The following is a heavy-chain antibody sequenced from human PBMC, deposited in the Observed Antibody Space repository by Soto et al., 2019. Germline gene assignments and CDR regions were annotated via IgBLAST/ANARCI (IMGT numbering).Heavy chain of an antibody. D-gene: IGHD1-26*01. Sequence: EVQLLESGGGLVQPAGSLRLSCAASGFIFSTYTMSWFRQAPGKGLEWVSSIYGSGKSTFYSASEKGRFTISRDNSGNTVYLQLSSLRAEDTAIYYCAKDFTPDSRWDIDYWGQGSLVTVSS. CDR3: AKDFTPDSRWDIDY. J-gene: IGHJ4*02. CDR1: GFIFSTYT. V-gene: IGHV3-23*01. CDR2: IYGSGKST.